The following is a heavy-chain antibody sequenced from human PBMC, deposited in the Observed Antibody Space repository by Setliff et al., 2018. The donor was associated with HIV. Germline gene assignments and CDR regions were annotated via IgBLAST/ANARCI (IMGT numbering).Heavy chain of an antibody. Sequence: GASVKVSCKASGYTFTGYYMHWMRQAPGQGLEWMGWINPNSGGTNYAQKFQGRVTMTRDTSISTAYMGLSRLRSDDTAVYYCARDKNFIDHYYYMDVWGKGTTVTVSS. V-gene: IGHV1-2*02. D-gene: IGHD3-9*01. CDR3: ARDKNFIDHYYYMDV. CDR2: INPNSGGT. CDR1: GYTFTGYY. J-gene: IGHJ6*03.